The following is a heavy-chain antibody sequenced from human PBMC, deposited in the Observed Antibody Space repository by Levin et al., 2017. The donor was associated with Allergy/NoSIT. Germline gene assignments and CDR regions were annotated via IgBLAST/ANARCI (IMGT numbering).Heavy chain of an antibody. CDR3: AHKKNAYSSGWDGPFDY. CDR1: GFSLSPSGVG. D-gene: IGHD6-19*01. CDR2: IYWDDDK. J-gene: IGHJ4*02. Sequence: SGPTLVKPTQTLTLTCTFSGFSLSPSGVGVGWIRQPPGKALEWLALIYWDDDKRYSPSLKSRLTITKDTSKNQVVLTMTNMDPVDTATYYCAHKKNAYSSGWDGPFDYWGQGTLVTVSS. V-gene: IGHV2-5*02.